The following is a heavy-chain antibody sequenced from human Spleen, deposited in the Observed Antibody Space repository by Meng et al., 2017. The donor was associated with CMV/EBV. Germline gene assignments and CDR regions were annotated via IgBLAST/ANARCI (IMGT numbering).Heavy chain of an antibody. V-gene: IGHV3-21*01. CDR1: EFPLRSFI. J-gene: IGHJ4*02. CDR3: AREGLLQSGYYLDH. Sequence: ASEFPLRSFIMHWVRRAPGKGLEWVSSIPTGGTYVYYADSVRGRFTISRDNAQNSLHLQMNSLRGDDTAVYYCAREGLLQSGYYLDHWGQGTLVTVSS. CDR2: IPTGGTYV. D-gene: IGHD6-25*01.